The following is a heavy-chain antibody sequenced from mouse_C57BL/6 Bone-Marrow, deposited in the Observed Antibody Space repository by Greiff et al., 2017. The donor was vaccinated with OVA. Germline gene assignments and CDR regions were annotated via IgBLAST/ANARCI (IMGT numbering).Heavy chain of an antibody. D-gene: IGHD1-1*01. CDR1: GFNIKDDY. J-gene: IGHJ2*01. CDR2: IDPENGDT. CDR3: TTNYGKDY. Sequence: VQLQQSGAELVRPGASVKLSCTASGFNIKDDYMHWVKQRPEQGLEWIGWIDPENGDTEYASKFQGKATITADTSSNTADLQLSSLTSEDTAVYYCTTNYGKDYWGQGTTLTVSS. V-gene: IGHV14-4*01.